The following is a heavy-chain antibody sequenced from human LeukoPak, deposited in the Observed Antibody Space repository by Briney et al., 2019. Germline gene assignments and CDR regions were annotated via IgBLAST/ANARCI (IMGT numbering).Heavy chain of an antibody. V-gene: IGHV4-39*07. CDR3: ARDSPRSDTAFGY. J-gene: IGHJ4*02. D-gene: IGHD5-18*01. Sequence: SETLSLTCTVSGGSISSSSYYWGWIRQPPGKGLEWIGSIYYSGSTNYNPSLKSRVTISVDTSKNQFSLKLSSVTAADTAVYYCARDSPRSDTAFGYWGQGTLVTVSS. CDR1: GGSISSSSYY. CDR2: IYYSGST.